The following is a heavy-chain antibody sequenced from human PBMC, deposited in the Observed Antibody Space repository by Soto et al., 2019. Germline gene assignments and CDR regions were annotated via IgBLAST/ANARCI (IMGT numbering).Heavy chain of an antibody. CDR1: GFTFSSYA. CDR2: ISGSGGST. V-gene: IGHV3-23*01. D-gene: IGHD3-22*01. CDR3: AKGVEGYYDSSGYYYLPEYYFDY. J-gene: IGHJ4*02. Sequence: EVQLLESGGGLVQPGGSLRLSCAASGFTFSSYAMSWVRQAPGKGLEWVSAISGSGGSTYYADSVKGRFTISRDNAKNTLYLQMNGLRAEDTAVYYCAKGVEGYYDSSGYYYLPEYYFDYWGQGTLVTVSS.